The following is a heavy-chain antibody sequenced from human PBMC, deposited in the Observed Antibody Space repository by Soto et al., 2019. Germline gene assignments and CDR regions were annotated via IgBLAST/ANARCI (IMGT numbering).Heavy chain of an antibody. J-gene: IGHJ4*02. CDR3: AKKGAARHNAPIDY. CDR1: GFTFSSYA. D-gene: IGHD6-6*01. Sequence: PGGSLRLSCAASGFTFSSYAMSWVRQASGKGLEWVSAISGSGGSTYYADSVKGRFTISRDNSKNTLYLQMNSLRAEDTAVYYCAKKGAARHNAPIDYWGQGTLVTVSS. CDR2: ISGSGGST. V-gene: IGHV3-23*01.